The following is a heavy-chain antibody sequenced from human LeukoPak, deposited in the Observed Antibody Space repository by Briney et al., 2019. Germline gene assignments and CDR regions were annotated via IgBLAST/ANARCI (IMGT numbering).Heavy chain of an antibody. CDR1: GFTLSSYW. V-gene: IGHV3-7*01. J-gene: IGHJ4*02. CDR2: IKQDGSEK. CDR3: ARDMVQQLVSDY. D-gene: IGHD6-13*01. Sequence: GGSLRLSCAASGFTLSSYWMSWVRQAPGKGLEWVANIKQDGSEKYYVDSVKGRFTISRDNAKNSLYLQMNSLRAEDTAVYYCARDMVQQLVSDYWGQGTLVTVSS.